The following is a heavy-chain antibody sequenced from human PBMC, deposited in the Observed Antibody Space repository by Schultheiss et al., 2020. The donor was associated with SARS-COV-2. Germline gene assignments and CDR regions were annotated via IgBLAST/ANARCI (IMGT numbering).Heavy chain of an antibody. J-gene: IGHJ4*02. CDR2: IYISGST. D-gene: IGHD5-24*01. CDR3: ARAKMATTHFDY. CDR1: GGSISSGFYY. V-gene: IGHV4-61*09. Sequence: SETLSLTCTVSGGSISSGFYYWTWIRQPAGKGLEWMGHIYISGSTKYNPSLKSRVTISVDTSKNQFSLKLSSVTAADTAVYYCARAKMATTHFDYWGQGTLVTVSS.